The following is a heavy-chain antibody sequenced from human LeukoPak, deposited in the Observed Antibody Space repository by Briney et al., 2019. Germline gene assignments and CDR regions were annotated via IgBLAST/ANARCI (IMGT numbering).Heavy chain of an antibody. CDR3: ARLANTGTTNWFDP. V-gene: IGHV4-59*01. CDR2: IYYSGST. J-gene: IGHJ5*02. CDR1: GGSISSYY. Sequence: SETLSLTCTVSGGSISSYYWSWIRQPPGKGLEWIGYIYYSGSTNYNPSLKSRVTISVDTSKNQFSLNLSSVTAADTAVYYCARLANTGTTNWFDPWGQGTLVTVSS. D-gene: IGHD1-1*01.